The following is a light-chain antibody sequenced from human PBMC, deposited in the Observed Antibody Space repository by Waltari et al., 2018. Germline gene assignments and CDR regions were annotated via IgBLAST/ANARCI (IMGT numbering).Light chain of an antibody. CDR3: ISYTSSGTYV. Sequence: QSALTQPASVSGSPGQSIAFSCTGTSSDVGGYNYVSWYQQHPGKAPKLMIYDVTKRPSVIANRFSGSKSGYTASLTISGLQAEDEADYYCISYTSSGTYVFGTGTKVTVL. CDR1: SSDVGGYNY. J-gene: IGLJ1*01. V-gene: IGLV2-14*01. CDR2: DVT.